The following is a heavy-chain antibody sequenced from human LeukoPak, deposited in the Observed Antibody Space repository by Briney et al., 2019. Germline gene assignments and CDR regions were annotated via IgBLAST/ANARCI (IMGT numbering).Heavy chain of an antibody. CDR2: IYYSGST. V-gene: IGHV4-39*07. CDR1: GASFSSYY. CDR3: ARDHGGDSFDY. J-gene: IGHJ4*02. Sequence: SETLSLTCTVAGASFSSYYWGWIRQPPGKGLEWIGSIYYSGSTYFNPSLKSRVTISVDTSKNQFSLKLSSVTAADTAVYYCARDHGGDSFDYWGQGTLVTVSS. D-gene: IGHD3-10*01.